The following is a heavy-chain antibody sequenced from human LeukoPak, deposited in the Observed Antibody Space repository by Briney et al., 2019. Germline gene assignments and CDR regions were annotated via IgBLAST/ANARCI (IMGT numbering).Heavy chain of an antibody. CDR1: GYTFTGYY. J-gene: IGHJ6*03. D-gene: IGHD6-19*01. V-gene: IGHV1-46*01. CDR3: AREGGVISGRMDRYYYYMDV. CDR2: INPSGGST. Sequence: ASVKVSCKASGYTFTGYYMHWVRQAPGQGLEWMGIINPSGGSTSYAQKFQGRVTMTRDMSTSTVYMELSSLRSEDTAVYYCAREGGVISGRMDRYYYYMDVWGKGTTVTISS.